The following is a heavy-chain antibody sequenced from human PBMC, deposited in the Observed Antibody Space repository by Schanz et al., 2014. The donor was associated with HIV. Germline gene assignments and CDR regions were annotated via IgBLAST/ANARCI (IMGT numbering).Heavy chain of an antibody. D-gene: IGHD2-8*01. CDR1: GGTFSSYA. V-gene: IGHV1-69*01. Sequence: QVQLVQSGAEVKKPGSSVKVSCKSSGGTFSSYAITWVRQAPGQGLEWVGGIIPIFGTSHYAQKFQGRVTITADETTSTDYMELSSLRSGDTAVYYCARYPRLIDSNSPQGMDVWGQGTAVTVSS. CDR3: ARYPRLIDSNSPQGMDV. J-gene: IGHJ6*02. CDR2: IIPIFGTS.